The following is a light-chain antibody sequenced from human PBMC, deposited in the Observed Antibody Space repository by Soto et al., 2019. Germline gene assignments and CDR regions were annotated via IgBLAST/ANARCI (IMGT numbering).Light chain of an antibody. Sequence: EVVMTQSPATLSVSPGEGAILSCRAMQRVRSNLTCYRQQPGHAHRLLIYDASPKATGVPARFSGSGSGTEFTLTIHSLQSEDFAVYFCQHYNEWPRTFGGGTRVESK. CDR1: QRVRSN. V-gene: IGKV3-15*01. CDR3: QHYNEWPRT. J-gene: IGKJ4*01. CDR2: DAS.